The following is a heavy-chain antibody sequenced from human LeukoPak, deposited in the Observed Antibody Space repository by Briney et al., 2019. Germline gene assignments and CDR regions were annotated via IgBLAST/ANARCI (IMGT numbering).Heavy chain of an antibody. CDR2: IYSGGST. V-gene: IGHV3-53*01. Sequence: GGSLRLSCAASGFTVSSNYMSWVRQAPGKGLEWVSVIYSGGSTYYADSVKGRFTISRDNSKNTLYLQMNSLRAEDAAVYYCARDHSGYLTYYFDYWGQGTLVTVSS. D-gene: IGHD3-22*01. J-gene: IGHJ4*02. CDR1: GFTVSSNY. CDR3: ARDHSGYLTYYFDY.